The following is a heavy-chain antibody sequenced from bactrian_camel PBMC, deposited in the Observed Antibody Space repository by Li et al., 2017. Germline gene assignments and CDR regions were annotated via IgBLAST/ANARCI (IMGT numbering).Heavy chain of an antibody. Sequence: VQLVESGGGSVQPGGSLRLSCAASGAPFINYDMSWVRQAPGKGFEWVSGIRHDGSMNYYADSVKGRFAISRDNAKNTLYLQMNSLKTEDTAVYYCAAGLLADHGLGLGTQVTVS. J-gene: IGHJ4*01. CDR2: IRHDGSMN. CDR1: GAPFINYD. D-gene: IGHD5*01. V-gene: IGHV3S40*01.